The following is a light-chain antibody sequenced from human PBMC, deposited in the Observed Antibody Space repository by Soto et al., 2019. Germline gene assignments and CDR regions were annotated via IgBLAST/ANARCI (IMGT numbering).Light chain of an antibody. V-gene: IGLV2-14*01. CDR3: SSYTTSSTQV. J-gene: IGLJ3*02. CDR2: EVS. Sequence: QSALTQPASVSGSPGQSITISFTGSSTDVGYYNYVAWYQHHPGKAPKLMIYEVSNRPSGVSNRCSGSKSGNTASQAISGLQAEDEADYYCSSYTTSSTQVFGERTKLTVL. CDR1: STDVGYYNY.